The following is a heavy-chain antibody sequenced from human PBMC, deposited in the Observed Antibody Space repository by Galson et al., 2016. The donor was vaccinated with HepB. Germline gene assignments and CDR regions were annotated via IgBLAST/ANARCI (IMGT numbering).Heavy chain of an antibody. CDR2: IIPIFGTT. V-gene: IGHV1-69*06. J-gene: IGHJ4*02. CDR1: GGTFSSYA. Sequence: SVKVSCKASGGTFSSYAISWVRPAPGQGLEWMGGIIPIFGTTNYAQKFQGSVTITADKSTRTAYMELSSLRSEDTAVYYCARKLWVGESPYLFEYWGQGTLVTVSS. D-gene: IGHD3-10*01. CDR3: ARKLWVGESPYLFEY.